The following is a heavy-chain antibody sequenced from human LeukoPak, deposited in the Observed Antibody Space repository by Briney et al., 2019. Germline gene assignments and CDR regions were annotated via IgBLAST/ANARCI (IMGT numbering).Heavy chain of an antibody. J-gene: IGHJ4*02. CDR1: GGSFSGYY. CDR3: ARGTATYYYGSGSYFGAY. Sequence: SETLSLTCAVYGGSFSGYYWSWIRQPPGQGLEWIGEINHSGSTNYNPSLKSRVTISVDTSKNQFSLKLSSVTAADTAVYYCARGTATYYYGSGSYFGAYWGQGTLVTVSS. D-gene: IGHD3-10*01. CDR2: INHSGST. V-gene: IGHV4-34*01.